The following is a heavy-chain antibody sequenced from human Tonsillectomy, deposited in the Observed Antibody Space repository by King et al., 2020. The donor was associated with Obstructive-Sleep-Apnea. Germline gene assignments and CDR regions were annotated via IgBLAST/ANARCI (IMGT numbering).Heavy chain of an antibody. CDR3: AVQYSSGWYLDY. CDR1: GYTFTGYY. D-gene: IGHD6-19*01. CDR2: INPSSGGT. Sequence: QLVQSGAEVKKPGASVKVSCKASGYTFTGYYMHWVRQAPGQGLEWMGSINPSSGGTRYAQKFQGRVTLTGDTSISTAYMEMSSLRSDDTAFYYCAVQYSSGWYLDYWGQGTLVTVSS. J-gene: IGHJ4*02. V-gene: IGHV1-2*02.